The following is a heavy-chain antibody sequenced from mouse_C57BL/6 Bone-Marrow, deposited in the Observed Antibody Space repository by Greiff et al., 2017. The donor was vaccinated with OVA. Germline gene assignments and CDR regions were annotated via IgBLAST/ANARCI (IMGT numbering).Heavy chain of an antibody. CDR1: GYSFTGYY. J-gene: IGHJ2*01. CDR3: ARSDDVDYFDY. D-gene: IGHD2-12*01. V-gene: IGHV1-42*01. CDR2: INPSTGGT. Sequence: VQLQQSGPELVKPGASVKISCKASGYSFTGYYMNWVKQSPEKSLEWIGEINPSTGGTTYNQKFKAKATLTVDKSSSTAYMQLKSLTSEDSAVYYCARSDDVDYFDYWGQGTTLTVSS.